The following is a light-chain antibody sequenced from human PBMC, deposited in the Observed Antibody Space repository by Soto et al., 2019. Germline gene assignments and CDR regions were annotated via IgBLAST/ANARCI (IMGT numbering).Light chain of an antibody. V-gene: IGKV1-5*01. CDR3: QQYNSYPWT. CDR1: QTVSTW. Sequence: DIQVPRWPSKLSKTVGDRESIALRASQTVSTWLAWCQQKPGKATKLLIYDASSLESGVPSRFSGSGSGTEFTLTISSLQPDDFATYYCQQYNSYPWTFGQGTKVDIK. J-gene: IGKJ1*01. CDR2: DAS.